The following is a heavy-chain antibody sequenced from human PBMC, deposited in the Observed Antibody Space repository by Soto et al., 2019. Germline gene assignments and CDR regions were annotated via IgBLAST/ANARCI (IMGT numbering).Heavy chain of an antibody. V-gene: IGHV3-11*01. D-gene: IGHD4-17*01. CDR3: ARSYYGGNSHY. CDR2: ISSSGSTI. Sequence: QVQLVESGGGLVKPGGSLRLSCAASGFTFSDYHMSWICQAPGKGLEWVSYISSSGSTIYYADSVKGRFTISRDNAENSVYLQMNSLRVEDTAVYYCARSYYGGNSHYWGQGTLVTVSS. CDR1: GFTFSDYH. J-gene: IGHJ4*02.